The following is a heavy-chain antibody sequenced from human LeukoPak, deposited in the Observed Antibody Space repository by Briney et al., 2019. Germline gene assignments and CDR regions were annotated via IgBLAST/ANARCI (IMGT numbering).Heavy chain of an antibody. V-gene: IGHV3-30*18. Sequence: PGGSLRLSCAASGFTFSSYGMHWVRQAPGKGLEWVAVISYDGSNKYYADSVKGRFTISRDNSKNTLYLQMNSLRAEDTAVYYCAKGRDIGSGIAGVDYWGQGTLVTVSS. D-gene: IGHD3-10*01. J-gene: IGHJ4*02. CDR1: GFTFSSYG. CDR2: ISYDGSNK. CDR3: AKGRDIGSGIAGVDY.